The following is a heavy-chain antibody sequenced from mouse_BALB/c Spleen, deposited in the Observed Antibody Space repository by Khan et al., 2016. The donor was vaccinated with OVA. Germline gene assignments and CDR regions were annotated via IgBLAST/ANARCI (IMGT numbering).Heavy chain of an antibody. CDR2: INYSGST. CDR3: TRKDYYDYDPFPY. V-gene: IGHV3-2*02. CDR1: GYSITSEYA. Sequence: QLEESGPGLVKPSQSLSLTCTVTGYSITSEYAWNWIRQFPGNKLEWMGYINYSGSTRFNPSLKSRTSITRDTSKNQFFLQLNSVTTEDTATYYCTRKDYYDYDPFPYWGQGTLVTVSA. J-gene: IGHJ3*01. D-gene: IGHD2-4*01.